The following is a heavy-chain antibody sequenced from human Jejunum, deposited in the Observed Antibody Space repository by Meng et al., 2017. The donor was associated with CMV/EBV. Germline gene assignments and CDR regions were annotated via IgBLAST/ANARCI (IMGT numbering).Heavy chain of an antibody. CDR1: GCSLSTSGGG. V-gene: IGHV2-5*01. D-gene: IGHD6-13*01. J-gene: IGHJ5*02. CDR2: IYWNDDK. CDR3: AHRLRAAAGQNWFDP. Sequence: SGCSLSTSGGGVGWIRQPPGKALEWLALIYWNDDKRYSPSLKSRLTITKDTSKNQVVLTMTNMDPVDTATYYCAHRLRAAAGQNWFDPWGQGTLVTVSS.